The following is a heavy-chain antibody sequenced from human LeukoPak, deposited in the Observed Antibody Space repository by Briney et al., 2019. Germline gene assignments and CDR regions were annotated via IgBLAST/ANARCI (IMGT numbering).Heavy chain of an antibody. CDR3: ARVSDDSGWNFDY. J-gene: IGHJ4*02. Sequence: ASVKVSCKASGYAFTSYAIHWVRQAPGQRLEWMGWINAGNSNRKYSQKFQDRVTITRETSATTAYMELNSLTSEDTAVYYCARVSDDSGWNFDYWGQGTLVTVSS. V-gene: IGHV1-3*01. CDR1: GYAFTSYA. D-gene: IGHD6-19*01. CDR2: INAGNSNR.